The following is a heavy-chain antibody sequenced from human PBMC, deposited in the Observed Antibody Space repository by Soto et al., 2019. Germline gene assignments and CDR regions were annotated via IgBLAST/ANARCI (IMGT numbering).Heavy chain of an antibody. V-gene: IGHV4-59*01. Sequence: PSETLSLTCTVSGGSISSYYWSWIRQPPGKGLEWIGYIYYSRITNYNPSLKSRVTISVDMSKNQFSLMLSSVTAADTAVYYCAGPSDYYDSSGHSAWGQGTLVTVSS. J-gene: IGHJ5*02. CDR2: IYYSRIT. D-gene: IGHD3-22*01. CDR3: AGPSDYYDSSGHSA. CDR1: GGSISSYY.